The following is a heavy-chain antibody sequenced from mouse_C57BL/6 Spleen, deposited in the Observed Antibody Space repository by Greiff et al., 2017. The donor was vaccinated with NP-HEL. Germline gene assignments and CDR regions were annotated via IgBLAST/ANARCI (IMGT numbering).Heavy chain of an antibody. CDR1: GYTFTDYE. CDR3: TRSRYDRAFDY. Sequence: QVQLKESGAELVRPGASVTLSCKASGYTFTDYEMHWVKQTPVHGLEWIGAIDPETGGTAYNQKFKGKAILTADKSSSTAYMELRSLTSEDSAVYYCTRSRYDRAFDYWGQGTTLTVSS. CDR2: IDPETGGT. V-gene: IGHV1-15*01. J-gene: IGHJ2*01. D-gene: IGHD2-14*01.